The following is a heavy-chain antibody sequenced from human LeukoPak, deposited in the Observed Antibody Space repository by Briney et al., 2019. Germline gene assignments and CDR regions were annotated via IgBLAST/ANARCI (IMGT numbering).Heavy chain of an antibody. V-gene: IGHV3-49*04. J-gene: IGHJ4*02. CDR3: TAYYGAFDY. Sequence: GGSLRLSCTASGFTFGDYAMSWVRQAPGKGLEWVGFIRSKAYGGTTEYAASVKGRFTISRDDSKSIAYLQMNSLKTEDTAVYYCTAYYGAFDYWGQGTLATVSS. D-gene: IGHD2/OR15-2a*01. CDR1: GFTFGDYA. CDR2: IRSKAYGGTT.